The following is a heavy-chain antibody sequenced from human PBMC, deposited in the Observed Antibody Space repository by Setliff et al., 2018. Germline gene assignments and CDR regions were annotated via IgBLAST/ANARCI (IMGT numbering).Heavy chain of an antibody. D-gene: IGHD3-22*01. J-gene: IGHJ4*02. CDR3: ARAPRYFDSTGSYFDG. V-gene: IGHV4-34*01. CDR2: INHSGNT. CDR1: GGSFSDYY. Sequence: SETLSLTCAASGGSFSDYYWTWIRQPPGKGLEWIGEINHSGNTKSKPSLKSRVTITVDPSKRQFSLKMSSVTAADTAVYYCARAPRYFDSTGSYFDGWGQGTLVTVSS.